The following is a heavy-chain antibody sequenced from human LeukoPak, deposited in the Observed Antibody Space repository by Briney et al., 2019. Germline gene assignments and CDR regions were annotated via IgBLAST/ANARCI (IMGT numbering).Heavy chain of an antibody. V-gene: IGHV3-30*02. D-gene: IGHD2/OR15-2a*01. J-gene: IGHJ6*03. Sequence: PGGSLRLSCAASGFTFSSYGMHWVRQAPGKGLEWVAFIRYGGSNKYYADSVKGRFTISRDNSKNTLYLQMSSLRAEDTAVYYCAKEGLWRAYYYYYMDVWGKGTTVTVSS. CDR3: AKEGLWRAYYYYYMDV. CDR2: IRYGGSNK. CDR1: GFTFSSYG.